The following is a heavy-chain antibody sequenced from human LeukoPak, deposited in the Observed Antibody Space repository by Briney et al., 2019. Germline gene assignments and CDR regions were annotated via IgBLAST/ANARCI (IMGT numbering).Heavy chain of an antibody. Sequence: GGSLRLSCAASGFTFSSYWMHWVRQAPGKGLVWVSRINSDGSSTSYADSMKGRFTISRDNAKNTLYLQMNSLRAEDTAVYYCARGTFYYGSGDYWGQGTLVTVSS. CDR3: ARGTFYYGSGDY. D-gene: IGHD3-10*01. J-gene: IGHJ4*02. CDR1: GFTFSSYW. CDR2: INSDGSST. V-gene: IGHV3-74*01.